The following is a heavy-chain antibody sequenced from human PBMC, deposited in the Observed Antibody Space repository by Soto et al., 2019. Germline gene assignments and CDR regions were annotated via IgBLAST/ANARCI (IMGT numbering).Heavy chain of an antibody. CDR1: GFIFTTYA. J-gene: IGHJ3*01. CDR2: ISGITGST. D-gene: IGHD4-17*01. Sequence: GGSLRLSCVGSGFIFTTYAMSWVRQAPGKGLEWVSAISGITGSTYYADSVKGRFTISRDNSKNAVYLQMHSLRAEDTALYYCAKEDDYGAYVDDAFDSWGQGTMVTVSS. CDR3: AKEDDYGAYVDDAFDS. V-gene: IGHV3-23*01.